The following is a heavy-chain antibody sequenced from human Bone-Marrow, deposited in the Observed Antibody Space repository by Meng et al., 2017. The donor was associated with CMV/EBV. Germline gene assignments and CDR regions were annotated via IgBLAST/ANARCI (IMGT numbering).Heavy chain of an antibody. V-gene: IGHV1-46*01. Sequence: ASVKVSCKASGYTFTSYYMHWVRQAPGQGLEWMGIINPSGGSTSYAQKFQGRVTMTRDTSTSTVYMELSSLRSDDTAVYYCARVGRAPRRSGIIVVVPAAPSDDWGQGTLVTVSS. CDR2: INPSGGST. CDR3: ARVGRAPRRSGIIVVVPAAPSDD. J-gene: IGHJ4*02. CDR1: GYTFTSYY. D-gene: IGHD2-2*01.